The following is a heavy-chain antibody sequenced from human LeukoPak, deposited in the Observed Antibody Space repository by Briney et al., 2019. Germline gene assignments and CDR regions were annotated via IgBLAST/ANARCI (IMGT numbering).Heavy chain of an antibody. CDR1: GFTFSSHA. CDR2: ISGSAGST. V-gene: IGHV3-23*01. D-gene: IGHD3-10*01. CDR3: AKDQGHYYGSGSYTSTDV. J-gene: IGHJ6*02. Sequence: GGSLRLSCAASGFTFSSHAMSWVRQAPGEGLEWVSGISGSAGSTHYADSVKGRFTISRDNSKNTLYLQMNSLRAEDTAVYYCAKDQGHYYGSGSYTSTDVWGQGTTVTASS.